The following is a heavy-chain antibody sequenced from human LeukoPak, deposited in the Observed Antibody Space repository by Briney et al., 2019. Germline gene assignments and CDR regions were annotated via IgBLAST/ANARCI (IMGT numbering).Heavy chain of an antibody. D-gene: IGHD3-10*01. CDR3: TRDRDIFDI. V-gene: IGHV3-48*02. J-gene: IGHJ3*02. CDR2: IKSSGSTI. Sequence: PGGSLRLSCAASGFTFSTYSMNWVRQAPGKGLEWISYIKSSGSTIYYADSVRGRFTISRDNAKNSLSLQMNSLRDEDTAVYYFTRDRDIFDIWGQGTMVTVSS. CDR1: GFTFSTYS.